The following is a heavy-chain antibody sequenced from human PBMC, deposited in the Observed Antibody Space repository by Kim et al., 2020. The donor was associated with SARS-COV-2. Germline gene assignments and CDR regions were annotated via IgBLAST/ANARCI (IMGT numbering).Heavy chain of an antibody. CDR2: IYYSGST. CDR3: ARASGSYYHWYFDL. D-gene: IGHD1-26*01. J-gene: IGHJ2*01. V-gene: IGHV4-39*01. Sequence: SETLSLTCTVSGGSISSSSYYWGWIRQPPGKGLEWIGSIYYSGSTYYNPSLKSRVTISVDTSKNQFSLKLSSVTAADTAVYYCARASGSYYHWYFDLWGRGTLVTVSS. CDR1: GGSISSSSYY.